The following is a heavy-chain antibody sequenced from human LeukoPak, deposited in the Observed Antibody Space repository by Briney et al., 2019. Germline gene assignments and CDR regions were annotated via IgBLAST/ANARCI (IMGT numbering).Heavy chain of an antibody. J-gene: IGHJ5*02. D-gene: IGHD3-10*01. CDR1: GGSFSGYY. V-gene: IGHV4-34*01. Sequence: SETLSLTCAVYGGSFSGYYWSWIRQPPGKGLEWIGEINHSGSTNYNPSLKSRVAISVDTSKNQLSLKLSSVTAADTAVYYCARRGRNYYYGSGSYYSNWFDPWGQGTLVTVSS. CDR2: INHSGST. CDR3: ARRGRNYYYGSGSYYSNWFDP.